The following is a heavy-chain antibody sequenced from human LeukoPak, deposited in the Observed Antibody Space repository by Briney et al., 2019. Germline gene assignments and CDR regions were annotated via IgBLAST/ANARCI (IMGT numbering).Heavy chain of an antibody. Sequence: SETLSLXCTVSGGSTSSGSYYWSWIRQPAGKGLEWIGRIYTSGSTNYNPSLKSRVTISVDTSKNQFSLKLSSVTAADTAVYYCASTKPGYSSGWPRNYYYYYMDVWGKGTTVTVSS. D-gene: IGHD6-19*01. CDR1: GGSTSSGSYY. CDR3: ASTKPGYSSGWPRNYYYYYMDV. J-gene: IGHJ6*03. V-gene: IGHV4-61*02. CDR2: IYTSGST.